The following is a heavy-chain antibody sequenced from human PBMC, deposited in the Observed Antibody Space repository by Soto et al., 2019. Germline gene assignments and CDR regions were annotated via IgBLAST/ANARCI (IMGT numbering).Heavy chain of an antibody. CDR1: GFTFSSYG. CDR3: ARAGLRSYNWFDP. J-gene: IGHJ5*02. CDR2: IWYDGSNK. D-gene: IGHD2-21*02. Sequence: GGSLLSCAASGFTFSSYGMHWVRQAPGKGLEWVAVIWYDGSNKYYADSVKGRFTISRDNSKNTLYLQMNSLRAEDTAVYYCARAGLRSYNWFDPWGQGTLVTVSS. V-gene: IGHV3-33*01.